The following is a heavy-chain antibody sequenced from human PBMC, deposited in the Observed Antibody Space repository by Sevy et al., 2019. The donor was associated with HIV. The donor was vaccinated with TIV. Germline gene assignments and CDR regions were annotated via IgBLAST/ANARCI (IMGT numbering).Heavy chain of an antibody. CDR3: ARARGPGMGLYGIDV. CDR1: GGTFSSYA. V-gene: IGHV1-69*13. CDR2: IIPIFGTA. D-gene: IGHD6-13*01. J-gene: IGHJ6*02. Sequence: ASLKVSCKASGGTFSSYAISWVRQAPGQGLEWMGGIIPIFGTANYAQKFQGRVTITADESTSTAYMELSSLRSEDTAVYYCARARGPGMGLYGIDVWGQGTTVTVSS.